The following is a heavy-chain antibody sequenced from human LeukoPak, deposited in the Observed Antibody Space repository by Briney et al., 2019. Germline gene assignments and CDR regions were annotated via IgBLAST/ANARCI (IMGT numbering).Heavy chain of an antibody. Sequence: SETLSLTCAVYGGSFSGYYWSWIRQPPGKGLEWIGEINHSGSTNYNPSLKRRVTISVDTSKHQFSLKLSSVPAADTAVYYCARFAPGNRAGNTIFGVVIIGFDYWGQGTLVTVSS. V-gene: IGHV4-34*01. CDR3: ARFAPGNRAGNTIFGVVIIGFDY. D-gene: IGHD3-3*01. CDR1: GGSFSGYY. J-gene: IGHJ4*02. CDR2: INHSGST.